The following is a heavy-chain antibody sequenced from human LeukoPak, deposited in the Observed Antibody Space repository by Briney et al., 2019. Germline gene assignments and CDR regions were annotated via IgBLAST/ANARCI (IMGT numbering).Heavy chain of an antibody. J-gene: IGHJ4*02. CDR1: GGSISSGNYY. CDR3: ASSPNIVVVPARD. Sequence: PSEALSLTCTVSGGSISSGNYYWNWIRQPAGKGLEWIGRLYTSATTNYNPSLKSRVAISVDTSKNQFSLKLSSVTAADTAVYYCASSPNIVVVPARDWGQGTLVTVSS. V-gene: IGHV4-61*02. CDR2: LYTSATT. D-gene: IGHD2-2*01.